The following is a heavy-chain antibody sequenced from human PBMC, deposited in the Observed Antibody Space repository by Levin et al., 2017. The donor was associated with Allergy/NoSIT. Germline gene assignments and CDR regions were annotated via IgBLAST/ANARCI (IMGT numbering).Heavy chain of an antibody. J-gene: IGHJ4*02. V-gene: IGHV3-15*01. CDR3: TTDRRSGYDPQFDH. CDR2: VKSKADGGTT. D-gene: IGHD5-12*01. Sequence: GGSLRLSCAASGFTFSNAWMTWVRQAPGKGLELVGRVKSKADGGTTDYGAPVKGRFTISRDDSKNILYLQMSSLTTEDTAVYFCTTDRRSGYDPQFDHWGQGTLVTVSS. CDR1: GFTFSNAW.